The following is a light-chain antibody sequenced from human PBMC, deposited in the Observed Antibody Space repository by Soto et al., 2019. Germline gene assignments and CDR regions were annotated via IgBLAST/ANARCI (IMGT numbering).Light chain of an antibody. CDR3: RKYNSAPYT. Sequence: DIQMTQSPSSLSASVGDRVTITCRACQGISNYLAWYQQKPGKVPKLLIYAASTLQSGVPSRFSGSGSGTDFTLTISSLQPEDVATYYCRKYNSAPYTFGQGTQLEIK. CDR2: AAS. V-gene: IGKV1-27*01. J-gene: IGKJ2*01. CDR1: QGISNY.